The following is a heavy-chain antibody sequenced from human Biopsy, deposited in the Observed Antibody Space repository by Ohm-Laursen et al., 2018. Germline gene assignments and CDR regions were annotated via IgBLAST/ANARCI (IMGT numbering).Heavy chain of an antibody. CDR1: GGSFKNYA. J-gene: IGHJ6*02. Sequence: SSVKVSCKASGGSFKNYAVNWVRQAPGQGLEWVGGIIPMFPTTNYAQKFQGRVTITADKFISTAYMEMNSLSSEDTAIYYCAFIVEPIATGEKDYYHYFGLDVWGQGTTVSVSS. D-gene: IGHD2-21*01. V-gene: IGHV1-69*06. CDR3: AFIVEPIATGEKDYYHYFGLDV. CDR2: IIPMFPTT.